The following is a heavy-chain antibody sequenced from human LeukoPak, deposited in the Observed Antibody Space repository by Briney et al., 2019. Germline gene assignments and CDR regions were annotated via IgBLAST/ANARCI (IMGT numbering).Heavy chain of an antibody. D-gene: IGHD2-2*01. CDR3: ARDRYCSSTSCSWYFQH. J-gene: IGHJ1*01. V-gene: IGHV3-7*01. CDR1: GFTFSSYW. Sequence: GGSLRLSCAASGFTFSSYWMSWVRQAPGKGLEWVANIKQDGSEKYYVDSVKGRFTISRDNAKNSLYLQMNSLRAEDTAVYYCARDRYCSSTSCSWYFQHWGQGTLVTVSS. CDR2: IKQDGSEK.